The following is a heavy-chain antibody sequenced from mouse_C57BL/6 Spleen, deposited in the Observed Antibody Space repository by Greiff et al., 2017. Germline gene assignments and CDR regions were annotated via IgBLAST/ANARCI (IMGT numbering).Heavy chain of an antibody. CDR2: INPGSGGT. CDR1: GYAFTNYL. V-gene: IGHV1-54*01. J-gene: IGHJ4*01. Sequence: QVQLKESGAELVRPGTSVKVSCKASGYAFTNYLIEWVKQRPGQGLEWIGVINPGSGGTNYNEKFKGKATLTADKSSSTAYMQLSSLTSEDSAVYFCARSPGAMDYWGQGTSVTVSS. CDR3: ARSPGAMDY.